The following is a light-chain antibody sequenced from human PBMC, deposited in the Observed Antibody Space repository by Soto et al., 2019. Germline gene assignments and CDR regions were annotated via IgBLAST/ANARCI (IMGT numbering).Light chain of an antibody. J-gene: IGLJ1*01. Sequence: QSALTQPPSASGSPGQSVTISCTGTSSDVGGYNYVSWYQQYPGKVPKLMVYEVNKRPSGVPDRFSGSKSGNTASLTVSGLQADDEADYYCTSYAGGNNVFGTGTKVTV. CDR1: SSDVGGYNY. CDR3: TSYAGGNNV. V-gene: IGLV2-8*01. CDR2: EVN.